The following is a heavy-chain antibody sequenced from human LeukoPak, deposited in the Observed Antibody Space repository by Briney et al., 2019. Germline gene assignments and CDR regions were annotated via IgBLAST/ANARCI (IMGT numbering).Heavy chain of an antibody. Sequence: PGGCLRLSCVASGFRFSDYYMSWIRQAPGKGLEWVSYISGSGSDINYADSMKGRFTISRDNAKNSLYLQMNGLRDEDTAVYYCTRALRGYSYESVWGQGTLVTVSS. D-gene: IGHD5-18*01. J-gene: IGHJ4*02. CDR2: ISGSGSDI. CDR3: TRALRGYSYESV. V-gene: IGHV3-11*01. CDR1: GFRFSDYY.